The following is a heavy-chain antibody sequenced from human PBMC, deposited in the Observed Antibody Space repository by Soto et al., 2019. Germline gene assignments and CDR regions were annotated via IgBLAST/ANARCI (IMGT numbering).Heavy chain of an antibody. J-gene: IGHJ4*02. CDR1: GSTFSNYD. Sequence: GGSLRLSCEASGSTFSNYDMDWVRQAPGKGLEWVAIISSDGSKTYYADSVKGRFTVSRDNYKNTLFLQMNSLRPDDTATYYCVREGYSGSYAAFWGQGSLVTVSS. D-gene: IGHD1-26*01. V-gene: IGHV3-30*03. CDR2: ISSDGSKT. CDR3: VREGYSGSYAAF.